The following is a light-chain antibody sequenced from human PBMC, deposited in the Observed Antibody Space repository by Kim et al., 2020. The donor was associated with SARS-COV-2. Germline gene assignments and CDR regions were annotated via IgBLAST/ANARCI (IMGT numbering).Light chain of an antibody. CDR2: QDS. J-gene: IGLJ2*01. CDR3: QAWDSSSAV. V-gene: IGLV3-1*01. Sequence: VSPGQTASITCSGDKLGDKYACWYQQKPGQSPVLVIYQDSKRPSGIPERFSGSNSGNTATLTISGTQAMDEADYYCQAWDSSSAVFGGGTKVTVL. CDR1: KLGDKY.